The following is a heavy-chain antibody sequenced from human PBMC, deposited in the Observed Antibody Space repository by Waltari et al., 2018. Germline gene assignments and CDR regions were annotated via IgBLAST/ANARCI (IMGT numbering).Heavy chain of an antibody. D-gene: IGHD1-26*01. J-gene: IGHJ4*02. CDR1: GGTFSSYA. CDR3: ARYKQWECGEGFGY. CDR2: IIAIFGTA. V-gene: IGHV1-69*13. Sequence: QVQLVQSGAEVKKPGSSVKVSCKASGGTFSSYAISWVRQAPGQGIEWMGVIIAIFGTATSAQKVQGRGTITADESTSTAYMELSSLRSEDTAVYYCARYKQWECGEGFGYWGQGTLGTVSA.